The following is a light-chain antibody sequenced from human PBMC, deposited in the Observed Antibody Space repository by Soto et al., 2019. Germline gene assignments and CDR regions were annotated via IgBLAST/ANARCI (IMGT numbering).Light chain of an antibody. J-gene: IGLJ3*02. Sequence: QSVLTQPASVSGSPGQSITISCTGTSSDIGRYNLVSWYQQHPGKPPKLMIYEATKRPSGVSNRFSGSKSGNTASLTISGLQAEDEADYYCSLYASTNTFMFGGRTKLTVL. CDR2: EAT. CDR1: SSDIGRYNL. V-gene: IGLV2-23*02. CDR3: SLYASTNTFM.